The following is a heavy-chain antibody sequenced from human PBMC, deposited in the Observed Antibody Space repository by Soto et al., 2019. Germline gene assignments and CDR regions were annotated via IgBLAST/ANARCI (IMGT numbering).Heavy chain of an antibody. CDR1: GGTFSSYA. CDR2: IIPIFGTA. Sequence: QVQLVQSGAEVKKPGSSVKVSCKASGGTFSSYAISWVRQAPGQGLEWMGGIIPIFGTANYAQKFQGRVTITADESTSTAYMELSSLRSEDTAVYYCARAPTMVRGVIMSNYYYGMDVWCQGTTVTVSS. D-gene: IGHD3-10*01. V-gene: IGHV1-69*01. CDR3: ARAPTMVRGVIMSNYYYGMDV. J-gene: IGHJ6*02.